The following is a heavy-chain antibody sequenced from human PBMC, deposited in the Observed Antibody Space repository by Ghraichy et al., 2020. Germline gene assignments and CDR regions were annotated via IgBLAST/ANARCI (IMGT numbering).Heavy chain of an antibody. CDR3: ARATRVVRFYYYDGMDV. J-gene: IGHJ6*02. CDR2: ITTTSSSI. D-gene: IGHD4-23*01. Sequence: GGSLRLSCVGSGFTLSSYNMNWVRQSPGKGLEWVSYITTTSSSIFYADSVKGRFTISRDNAKNSLSLQMNSLRDEDTAVYYCARATRVVRFYYYDGMDVWGPGTTDPGSS. CDR1: GFTLSSYN. V-gene: IGHV3-48*02.